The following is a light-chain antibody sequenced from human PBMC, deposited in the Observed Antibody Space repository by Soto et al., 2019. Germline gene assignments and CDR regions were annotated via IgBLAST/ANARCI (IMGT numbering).Light chain of an antibody. CDR2: EVS. J-gene: IGKJ1*01. Sequence: DVVMTQSPLSLPVTLGQPASISCRSSQSLIHSDGNTYLNWFQQRPGQSPRRLIYEVSDRDSGVPDRFSGSGFGTDFTLKISRVEAEDVGVYYCMQGTHWPWTFGQGTEVEIK. CDR1: QSLIHSDGNTY. CDR3: MQGTHWPWT. V-gene: IGKV2-30*02.